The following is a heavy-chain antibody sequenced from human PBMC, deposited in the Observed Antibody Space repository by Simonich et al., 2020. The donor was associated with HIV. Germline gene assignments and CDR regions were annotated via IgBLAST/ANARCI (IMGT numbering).Heavy chain of an antibody. CDR3: AKDKGAYYGSGSPVY. D-gene: IGHD3-10*01. CDR2: SRWNIGSI. J-gene: IGHJ4*02. Sequence: EVQLVESGGGLVQPGRSLRLSCAASGFTFDDYAMHGVRQAPGKGLEWVSGSRWNIGSIGYADSVKGRFTISRDNAKNSLYLQMNSLRAEDTALYYCAKDKGAYYGSGSPVYWGQGTLVTVSS. CDR1: GFTFDDYA. V-gene: IGHV3-9*01.